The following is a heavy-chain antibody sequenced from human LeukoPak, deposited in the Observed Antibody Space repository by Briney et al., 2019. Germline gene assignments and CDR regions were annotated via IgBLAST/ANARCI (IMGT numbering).Heavy chain of an antibody. D-gene: IGHD4-17*01. V-gene: IGHV3-23*01. CDR2: ISATGGST. J-gene: IGHJ4*02. CDR3: ARGVTNPFDY. CDR1: GFTFGSYA. Sequence: GGSLRLSCAASGFTFGSYAMSWVRQAPGKGLEWVSAISATGGSTYYADSVKGRFTISRDNSENTLYLQMNSLRAEDTAVYYCARGVTNPFDYWGQGTLVTVSS.